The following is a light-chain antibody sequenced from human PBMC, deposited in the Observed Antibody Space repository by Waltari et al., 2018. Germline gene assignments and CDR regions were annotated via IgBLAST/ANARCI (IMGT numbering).Light chain of an antibody. J-gene: IGLJ1*01. CDR1: SSDVGRYNF. Sequence: QSALTQPASVSGSPGQSIPIPCTGTSSDVGRYNFVSWFQQHPGNAPKLVIHDVSDRPSGVSSRFSGSKSGNTASLTISGLQAEDEADYYCFSYTSFNTRVFGTGTKVTVL. V-gene: IGLV2-14*03. CDR3: FSYTSFNTRV. CDR2: DVS.